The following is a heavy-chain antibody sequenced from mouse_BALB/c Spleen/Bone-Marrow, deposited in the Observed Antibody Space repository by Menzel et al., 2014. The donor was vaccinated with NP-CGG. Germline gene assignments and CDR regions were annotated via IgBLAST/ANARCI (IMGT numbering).Heavy chain of an antibody. Sequence: EVKLMESGAELVKPGASVKLSCTASGFHIKDTYMHWVKQRPEQGLEWIGRIDPANGNTKYDPKFQGKATITADTSSNTAYLQLSSLTSEDTAVYYCAYGSSYDYFDYWGQGTTLTVSS. CDR1: GFHIKDTY. D-gene: IGHD1-1*01. CDR2: IDPANGNT. V-gene: IGHV14-3*02. J-gene: IGHJ2*01. CDR3: AYGSSYDYFDY.